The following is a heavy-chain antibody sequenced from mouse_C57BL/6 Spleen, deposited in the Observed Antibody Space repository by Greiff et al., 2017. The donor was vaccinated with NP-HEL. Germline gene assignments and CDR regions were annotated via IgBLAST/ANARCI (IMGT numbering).Heavy chain of an antibody. V-gene: IGHV1-18*01. CDR2: INPNNGGT. J-gene: IGHJ4*01. D-gene: IGHD2-5*01. CDR1: GYRFTDYN. Sequence: EVQLQQSGPELVKPGASVKIPCKASGYRFTDYNMDWVKQSHGKSLEWIGDINPNNGGTIYNQKFKGKATLTVEKSSSTAYMELRSLTSEDTAVYYCARVYSKGGYYTMDYWGQGTSVTVSS. CDR3: ARVYSKGGYYTMDY.